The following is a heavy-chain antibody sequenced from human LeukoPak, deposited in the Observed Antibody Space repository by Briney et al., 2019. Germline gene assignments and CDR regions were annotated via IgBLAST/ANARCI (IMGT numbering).Heavy chain of an antibody. J-gene: IGHJ5*02. CDR1: GFTFSSYS. CDR2: IRYDGSTI. V-gene: IGHV3-33*01. CDR3: ARVSVVVLGQQLVNLCDP. Sequence: GRSLRLSCAASGFTFSSYSMHWVRQAPGKGLEWVADIRYDGSTIYYADSVKGRFTISRDNFKNSLYLQMNSLRAEDTAVYYCARVSVVVLGQQLVNLCDPWAEGPVVTV. D-gene: IGHD6-13*01.